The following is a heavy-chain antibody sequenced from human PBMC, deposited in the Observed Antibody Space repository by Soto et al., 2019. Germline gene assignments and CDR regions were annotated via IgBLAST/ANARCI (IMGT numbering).Heavy chain of an antibody. D-gene: IGHD6-13*01. CDR3: ASDPAAWSWYLEY. CDR1: GFTFSSYS. J-gene: IGHJ4*02. Sequence: GGSLRLSCAASGFTFSSYSMNWVRQAPWKGLEWVSSISSSSSYIYYADSVKGRFTISRDNAKNSLYLQMNSLRAEDTAVYYCASDPAAWSWYLEYWGQGTMVTVSS. V-gene: IGHV3-21*01. CDR2: ISSSSSYI.